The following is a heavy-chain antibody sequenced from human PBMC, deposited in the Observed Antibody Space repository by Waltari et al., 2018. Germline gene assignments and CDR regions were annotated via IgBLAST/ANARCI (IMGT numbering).Heavy chain of an antibody. Sequence: EVQLMESGGGLVKPGGSLRLSCAASGFNFNDAWMSWVRQGPGKGPEWVGRIKSKADGGTTDYTAPVKGRFTISRDDSKNTLYLQMSSLRAEDTAVYYCLSGWDYFKTGHFDYWGQGTLVTVSS. J-gene: IGHJ4*02. CDR1: GFNFNDAW. CDR2: IKSKADGGTT. D-gene: IGHD1-7*01. CDR3: LSGWDYFKTGHFDY. V-gene: IGHV3-15*01.